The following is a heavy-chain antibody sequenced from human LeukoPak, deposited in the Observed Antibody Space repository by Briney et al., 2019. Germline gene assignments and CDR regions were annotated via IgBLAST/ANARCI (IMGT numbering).Heavy chain of an antibody. Sequence: AASVKVSCKASGYTFTSYGISWVRQAPGQGLEWMGWISAYNGNTNYAQKLQGRVTMTTDTSMSTAYMELRSLRSDDTAVYYCARGYDIVVVPAAQPTRHYYYYYGMDVWGQGTTVTVSS. V-gene: IGHV1-18*01. D-gene: IGHD2-2*01. CDR2: ISAYNGNT. CDR1: GYTFTSYG. CDR3: ARGYDIVVVPAAQPTRHYYYYYGMDV. J-gene: IGHJ6*02.